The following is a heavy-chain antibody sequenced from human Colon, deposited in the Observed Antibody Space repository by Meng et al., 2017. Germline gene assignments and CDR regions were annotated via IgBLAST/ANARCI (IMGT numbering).Heavy chain of an antibody. Sequence: QVWRWRAGAELKKPGAQAKVTGKASRYPFTAYAISGGRQATGQGTEWLGWVTPKSGSTVYAPKFQGRVTMTRNTSISTAYLELTNLRSEDTAMYYCATIRGFLYGYSDDWGQGTLVTVSS. D-gene: IGHD3-10*01. CDR2: VTPKSGST. V-gene: IGHV1-8*02. J-gene: IGHJ4*02. CDR1: RYPFTAYA. CDR3: ATIRGFLYGYSDD.